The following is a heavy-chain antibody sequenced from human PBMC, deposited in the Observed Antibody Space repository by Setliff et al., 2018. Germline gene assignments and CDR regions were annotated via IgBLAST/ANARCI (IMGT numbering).Heavy chain of an antibody. V-gene: IGHV4-59*01. CDR2: IYYRGYT. J-gene: IGHJ4*02. D-gene: IGHD1-26*01. CDR1: SGSISPYY. CDR3: ARLSKKEREQLWYFDY. Sequence: KTSETLSLTCSVSSGSISPYYWSWIRQPPGKGLEWIGNIYYRGYTNYNPSLKSRVTMSVDTSKNQFSLKLTSATAADTAVYHCARLSKKEREQLWYFDYWGQGMLVTVSS.